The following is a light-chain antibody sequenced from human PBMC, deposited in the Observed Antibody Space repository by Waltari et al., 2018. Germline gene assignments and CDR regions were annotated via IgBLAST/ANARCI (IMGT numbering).Light chain of an antibody. J-gene: IGLJ3*02. CDR1: GSDVGDYTY. V-gene: IGLV2-11*01. Sequence: QSALTQPRSVSGSPGQSVSISCSGSGSDVGDYTYVSWYQHHPGKAPKLLISGVTERPSGVPDRFSGSKSGNTASLTISGLQADDEADYYCSSYAGTSNFWVFGGGTKLTVL. CDR2: GVT. CDR3: SSYAGTSNFWV.